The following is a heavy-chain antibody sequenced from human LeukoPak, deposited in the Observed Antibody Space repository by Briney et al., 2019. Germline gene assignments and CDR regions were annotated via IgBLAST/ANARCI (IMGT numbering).Heavy chain of an antibody. Sequence: SETLCLSCGASGVSLSSYSWNWIRQPPGKGLEWIAYISYSGSTNYNPSPKSGLFIVFGTTKNQFSLQLSSVTAADTDVYYCARGHHLSGSYSYFSDYWGLGTLVTASS. CDR3: ARGHHLSGSYSYFSDY. D-gene: IGHD3-10*01. CDR1: GVSLSSYS. V-gene: IGHV4-59*01. J-gene: IGHJ4*01. CDR2: ISYSGST.